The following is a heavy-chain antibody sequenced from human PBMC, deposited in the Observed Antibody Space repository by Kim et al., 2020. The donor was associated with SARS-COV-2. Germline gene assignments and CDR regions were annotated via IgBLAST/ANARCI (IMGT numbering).Heavy chain of an antibody. D-gene: IGHD2-2*01. V-gene: IGHV3-74*01. CDR1: GFTFSSKW. CDR2: INSDGSNT. J-gene: IGHJ4*02. CDR3: ARSGCTSTSCLDY. Sequence: GGSLRLSCAASGFTFSSKWMHWVRQAPGEGLVWVSHINSDGSNTNYADSVKGRFTISRNNAKNTLYLQMNSLRAEDTAVYYCARSGCTSTSCLDYWRQGT.